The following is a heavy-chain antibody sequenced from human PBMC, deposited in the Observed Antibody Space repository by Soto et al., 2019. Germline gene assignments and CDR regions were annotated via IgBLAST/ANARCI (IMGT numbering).Heavy chain of an antibody. Sequence: LETLSLTCTVYGGSFSGYYWSWIRQPPGKGLEWIGEINHSGSTNYNPSLKSRVTISVDTSKNQFSLKLSSVTAADTAVYYCARVYHFWSGYVRFDPWGQGTLVTVSS. CDR3: ARVYHFWSGYVRFDP. CDR1: GGSFSGYY. D-gene: IGHD3-3*01. CDR2: INHSGST. V-gene: IGHV4-34*01. J-gene: IGHJ5*02.